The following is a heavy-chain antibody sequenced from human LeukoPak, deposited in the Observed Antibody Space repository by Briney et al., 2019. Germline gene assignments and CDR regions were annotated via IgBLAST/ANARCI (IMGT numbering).Heavy chain of an antibody. CDR1: GFTFSSYG. V-gene: IGHV3-33*01. Sequence: GGSLRLSCAASGFTFSSYGMHWVRQAPGKGLEWVAVIWYDGSNKYYADSVKGRFTISRDNSKNTLYLQMNSLRAEDTAVYYCARESDSSGYYVPFDPWGQGTLVTVSS. CDR3: ARESDSSGYYVPFDP. CDR2: IWYDGSNK. J-gene: IGHJ5*02. D-gene: IGHD3-22*01.